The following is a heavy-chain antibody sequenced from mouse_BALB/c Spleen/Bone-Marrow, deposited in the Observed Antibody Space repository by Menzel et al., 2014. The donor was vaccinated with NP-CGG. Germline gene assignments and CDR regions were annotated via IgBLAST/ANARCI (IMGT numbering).Heavy chain of an antibody. CDR2: ISSGGGYT. CDR3: TRGQFITTATRAMDY. J-gene: IGHJ4*01. CDR1: GFTFSSYV. D-gene: IGHD1-2*01. Sequence: EVMLVESGGGLVKPGGSLKLSCAASGFTFSSYVMSWVRQSPEKRLEWVAEISSGGGYTYYPDTVTGRFTISRDNAKNTLYLEMSSLRSEDTAIYYCTRGQFITTATRAMDYWGQGTSVTVSS. V-gene: IGHV5-9-4*01.